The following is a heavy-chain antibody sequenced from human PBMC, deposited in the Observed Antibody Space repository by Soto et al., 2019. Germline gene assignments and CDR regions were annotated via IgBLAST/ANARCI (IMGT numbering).Heavy chain of an antibody. CDR2: INPSGGST. Sequence: ASVEVGCKSSGYTVYICDMRWVRQAPGQGLEWMGIINPSGGSTSYAQKFQGRVTMTRDTSTSTVYMELSSLRSEDTAVYYCAREGTDFWSGYPFDYWGQGTLVTVSS. D-gene: IGHD3-3*01. CDR3: AREGTDFWSGYPFDY. CDR1: GYTVYICD. J-gene: IGHJ4*02. V-gene: IGHV1-46*02.